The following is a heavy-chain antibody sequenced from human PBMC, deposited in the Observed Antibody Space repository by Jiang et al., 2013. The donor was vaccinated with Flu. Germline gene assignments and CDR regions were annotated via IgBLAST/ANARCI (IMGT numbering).Heavy chain of an antibody. D-gene: IGHD5-18*01. CDR3: AKTARVLHS. J-gene: IGHJ4*02. Sequence: GSGLVKPSETLSLTCTVSGDSISSSYWSWIRQPPGKGLEHIGYIYHSGVTNYNPSLKSRVTMSLDTSKNQFSLHLNSVSAADTAIYFCAKTARVLHSWGRGNLGHRLL. CDR2: IYHSGVT. CDR1: GDSISSSY. V-gene: IGHV4-59*01.